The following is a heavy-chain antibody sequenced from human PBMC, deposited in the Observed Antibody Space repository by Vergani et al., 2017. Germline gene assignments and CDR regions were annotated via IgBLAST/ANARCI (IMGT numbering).Heavy chain of an antibody. J-gene: IGHJ4*02. V-gene: IGHV4-61*02. D-gene: IGHD2-15*01. CDR1: GSSISSGYY. CDR2: IYTSGST. CDR3: ARAVVVVAAAGKYFDY. Sequence: QVQLQESGPGLLKPSETLSLTCTVSGSSISSGYYWGWIRQPAGKGLEWIGRIYTSGSTNYNPSLKSRVTISVDTSKNQFSLKLSSVTAADTAVYYCARAVVVVAAAGKYFDYWGQGTLVTVSS.